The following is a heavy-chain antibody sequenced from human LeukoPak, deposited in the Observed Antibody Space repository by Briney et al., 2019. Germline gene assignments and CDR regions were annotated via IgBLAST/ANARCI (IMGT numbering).Heavy chain of an antibody. CDR3: ARDLWDGGSGWYPFGY. CDR2: TYYRSKWYN. J-gene: IGHJ4*02. Sequence: SQTLSLTCAISGDSVSSNSAAWNWIRQSPSRGLEWLGRTYYRSKWYNDYAVSVKSRITINPDTSKNQFSLQLNSVTPEDTAVYYCARDLWDGGSGWYPFGYWGQGTLVTVSS. CDR1: GDSVSSNSAA. V-gene: IGHV6-1*01. D-gene: IGHD6-19*01.